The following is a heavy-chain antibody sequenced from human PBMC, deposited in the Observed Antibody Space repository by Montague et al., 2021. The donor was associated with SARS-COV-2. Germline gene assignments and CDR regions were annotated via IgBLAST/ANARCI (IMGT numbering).Heavy chain of an antibody. CDR1: GGSISSSSYY. CDR2: IHYSGST. V-gene: IGHV4-39*01. J-gene: IGHJ6*02. Sequence: TLSLTCAVSGGSISSSSYYWGWIRQPPGKGLVWIGSIHYSGSTYYNPSLKSRVSISVDTSKNQFSLKLSSVTAADTAVYYCARLWDTVYYYYGMDVWGQGTTVTVSS. D-gene: IGHD1-26*01. CDR3: ARLWDTVYYYYGMDV.